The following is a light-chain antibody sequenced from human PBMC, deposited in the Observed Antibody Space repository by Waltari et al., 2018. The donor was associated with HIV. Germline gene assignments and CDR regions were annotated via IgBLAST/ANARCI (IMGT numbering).Light chain of an antibody. CDR1: QNLLKTSNKKNH. J-gene: IGKJ3*01. CDR3: QQYYNLLPT. V-gene: IGKV4-1*01. Sequence: DIVMTQSPDSLSVSLGEWATISCTSSQNLLKTSNKKNHLAWYQQRPRQPPKLLISWASTRESGVPDRFSGSGSGTDFTLTISSLQAEDVAVYYCQQYYNLLPTFGPGTKVDIK. CDR2: WAS.